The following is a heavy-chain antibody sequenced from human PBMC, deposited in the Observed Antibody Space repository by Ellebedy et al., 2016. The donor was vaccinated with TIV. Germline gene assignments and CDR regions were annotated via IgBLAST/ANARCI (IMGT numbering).Heavy chain of an antibody. Sequence: PGGSLRLSCAATGFSFRSYWMSWVRQAPGKGLEWVANIYQDGSVQYYLDSLKGRFTISRDNAINSPFLQMNSLRAGDTAVYYCARRGSYGDYAVQVNSWFDRWGRGTLVTVSS. CDR3: ARRGSYGDYAVQVNSWFDR. V-gene: IGHV3-7*01. CDR1: GFSFRSYW. CDR2: IYQDGSVQ. J-gene: IGHJ5*02. D-gene: IGHD4-17*01.